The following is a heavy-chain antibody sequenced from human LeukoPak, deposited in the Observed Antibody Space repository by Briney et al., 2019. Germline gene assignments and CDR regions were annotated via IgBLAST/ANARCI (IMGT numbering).Heavy chain of an antibody. CDR2: ISSSGSTI. V-gene: IGHV3-48*03. CDR1: GFIFSSYE. J-gene: IGHJ4*02. Sequence: PGGSLRLSCAASGFIFSSYEMNWVRQAPGKGLEWVSYISSSGSTIYYADSVKGRFTISRDNAKNSLYLQMNSLRAEDTAVYYCARDRDYSGSGSLFDYWGQGTLVTVSS. D-gene: IGHD3-10*01. CDR3: ARDRDYSGSGSLFDY.